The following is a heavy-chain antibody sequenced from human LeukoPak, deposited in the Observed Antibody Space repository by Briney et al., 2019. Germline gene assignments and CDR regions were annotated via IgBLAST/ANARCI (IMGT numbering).Heavy chain of an antibody. CDR1: GGSFSGYY. CDR3: ARRRGYSYGPHGMDV. CDR2: INHSGST. Sequence: SETLSLTCAVYGGSFSGYYWSWIRQPPGRGLEWIGEINHSGSTNYNPSLKSRVTISVDASKNQFSLKLSSVTAADTAVYYCARRRGYSYGPHGMDVGAQGTTVPVSS. V-gene: IGHV4-34*01. J-gene: IGHJ6*02. D-gene: IGHD5-18*01.